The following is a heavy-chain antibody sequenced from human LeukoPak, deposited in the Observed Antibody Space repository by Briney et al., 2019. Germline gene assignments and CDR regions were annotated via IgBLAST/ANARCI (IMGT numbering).Heavy chain of an antibody. V-gene: IGHV4-39*01. Sequence: SETLSLTCTVCGGSISGSKYFWGWIRQPPGEGLEWIGSIHYSGSAYYRPPFKGRVTISVDTSKNQFSLKLKSVTAADTAVYYCARHSYYEGSGPHNGGLWGQGTLVTVSS. D-gene: IGHD3-10*01. CDR2: IHYSGSA. CDR1: GGSISGSKYF. J-gene: IGHJ4*02. CDR3: ARHSYYEGSGPHNGGL.